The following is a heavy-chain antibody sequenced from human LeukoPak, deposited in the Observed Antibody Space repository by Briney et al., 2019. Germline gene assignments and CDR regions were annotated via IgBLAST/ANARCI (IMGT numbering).Heavy chain of an antibody. J-gene: IGHJ5*02. D-gene: IGHD2-15*01. Sequence: SQTLSLTCTVSGGSISSGNYYWSWIRQPAGKGLEWIGRIYTRGSTNYNPSLKSRVTISVDTSKNQFSLKLSSVTAADTAVYYCARGVGGYCSGGSCYSGPNWFDPWGQGSLVTVSS. CDR2: IYTRGST. V-gene: IGHV4-61*02. CDR3: ARGVGGYCSGGSCYSGPNWFDP. CDR1: GGSISSGNYY.